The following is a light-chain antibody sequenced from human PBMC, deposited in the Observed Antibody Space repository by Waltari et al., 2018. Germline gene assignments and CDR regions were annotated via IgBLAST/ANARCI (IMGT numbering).Light chain of an antibody. V-gene: IGKV3-11*01. J-gene: IGKJ4*01. CDR3: QQRNNWPPFS. Sequence: ESEMTQSPATRALSPVQRATLSCSASQSISGYLAWYQQKPGPAPRLLIYDASQRATGVPARFSGGGSGTEFTLTISSLAPEDFATYYCQQRNNWPPFSFGGGTKVEI. CDR1: QSISGY. CDR2: DAS.